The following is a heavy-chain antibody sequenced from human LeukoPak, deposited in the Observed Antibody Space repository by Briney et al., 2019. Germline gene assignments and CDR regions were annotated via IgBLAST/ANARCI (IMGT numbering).Heavy chain of an antibody. Sequence: SETLSLTCAVYGGSFSGYYWSWIRQPPGKGLEWIGEINHSGSANYNPSLKSRVTISVDTSKNQFSLKLSSVTAADTAVYYCARQKRGYSSGWHGLDYWGQGTLVTVSS. D-gene: IGHD6-19*01. J-gene: IGHJ4*02. CDR1: GGSFSGYY. V-gene: IGHV4-34*01. CDR3: ARQKRGYSSGWHGLDY. CDR2: INHSGSA.